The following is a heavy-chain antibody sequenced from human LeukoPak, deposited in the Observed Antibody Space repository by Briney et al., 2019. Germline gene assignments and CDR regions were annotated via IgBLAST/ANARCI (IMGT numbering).Heavy chain of an antibody. CDR2: IKISGYA. D-gene: IGHD6-19*01. V-gene: IGHV3-23*01. CDR3: AKVRPPPGSGWYGGDDS. CDR1: GFTFNNYV. J-gene: IGHJ4*02. Sequence: GGSLRLSCTASGFTFNNYVMSWVRQAPGKGLERVSSIKISGYADYADSVKGRFTISRDNSKNTLYLQMNSLRVEDTAVYYCAKVRPPPGSGWYGGDDSWGQGTLVTVSS.